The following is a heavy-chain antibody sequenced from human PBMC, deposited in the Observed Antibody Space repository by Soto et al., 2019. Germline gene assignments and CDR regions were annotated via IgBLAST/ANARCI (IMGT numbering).Heavy chain of an antibody. CDR3: ARYGDYGSY. V-gene: IGHV4-59*01. Sequence: PSETLSLTCTVSGGSISSYYWSWIRQPPGKGLEWTGYIYYSGSTNYNPSLKSRVTISVDTSKNQFSLKLSSVTAADTAVYYCARYGDYGSYWGQGTLVTVSS. CDR2: IYYSGST. D-gene: IGHD4-17*01. J-gene: IGHJ4*02. CDR1: GGSISSYY.